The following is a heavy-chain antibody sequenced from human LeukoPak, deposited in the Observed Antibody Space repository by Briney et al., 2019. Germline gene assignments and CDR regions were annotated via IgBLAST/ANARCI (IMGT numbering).Heavy chain of an antibody. D-gene: IGHD3-16*01. CDR2: IYYSGST. J-gene: IGHJ3*02. V-gene: IGHV4-39*07. Sequence: PSETLSLTCTVSGGSISSSSYYWGWIRQPPGKGLEWIGSIYYSGSTYYNPSLKSRVTISVDTSKNQFSLKLSSVTAADTAVYYCARWGGWPHDAFDIWGQGTMVTVSS. CDR3: ARWGGWPHDAFDI. CDR1: GGSISSSSYY.